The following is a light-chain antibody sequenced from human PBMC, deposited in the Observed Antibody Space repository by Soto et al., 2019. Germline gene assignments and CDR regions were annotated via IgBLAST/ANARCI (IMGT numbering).Light chain of an antibody. CDR1: QGISSW. CDR3: QNYTIYWT. Sequence: DIQMTQSPSTLSASVGDRVTITCRASQGISSWLAWYQQKPGKAPKLLIYDASSLESGVPLRFRGSGSGAKFLLTIGSLQPDYFALYTAQNYTIYWTSGQGTKVDIK. J-gene: IGKJ1*01. V-gene: IGKV1-5*01. CDR2: DAS.